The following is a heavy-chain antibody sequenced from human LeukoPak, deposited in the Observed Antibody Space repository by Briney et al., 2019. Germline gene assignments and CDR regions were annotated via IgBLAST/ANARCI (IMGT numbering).Heavy chain of an antibody. CDR1: VGSLSSYY. V-gene: IGHV4-59*01. J-gene: IGHJ6*03. D-gene: IGHD3-9*01. Sequence: SETLSLTCTVSVGSLSSYYWSWIRQPPGKGLEWIGYIYYSGSTNYNPSLRSRVTKSVDTSKNQFSLKLSSVTAADTAVYYCAREYFDWLNYYYYYYMDVWGKGTTVTISS. CDR2: IYYSGST. CDR3: AREYFDWLNYYYYYYMDV.